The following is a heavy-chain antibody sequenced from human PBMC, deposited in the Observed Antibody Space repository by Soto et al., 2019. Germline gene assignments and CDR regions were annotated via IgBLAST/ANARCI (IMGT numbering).Heavy chain of an antibody. CDR1: GYAFTTYG. D-gene: IGHD1-1*01. CDR2: ISAHNGNT. V-gene: IGHV1-18*01. J-gene: IGHJ4*02. Sequence: QVHLVQSGAEVKKPGASVKVSCKGSGYAFTTYGITWVRQAPGQGLEWMGWISAHNGNTNYAQKLQGRVTVTRDTSTNTAYMELRSLRSDDTAVYYCARGRYGDYWGQGALVTVSP. CDR3: ARGRYGDY.